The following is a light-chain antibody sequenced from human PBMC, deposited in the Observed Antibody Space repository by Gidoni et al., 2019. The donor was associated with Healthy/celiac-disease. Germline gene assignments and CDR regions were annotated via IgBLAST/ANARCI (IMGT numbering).Light chain of an antibody. CDR2: EVS. Sequence: HSDPTQPASGSWSPRQAITISCTGTSSDAVSYNLVSWYQQHPGKAPKLMIYEVSKRPSWVANRFSGSKSGNTASLTISGLQAADEAYYYCCSYAGSSTTVVFGGGTKLTVL. J-gene: IGLJ2*01. CDR3: CSYAGSSTTVV. V-gene: IGLV2-23*02. CDR1: SSDAVSYNL.